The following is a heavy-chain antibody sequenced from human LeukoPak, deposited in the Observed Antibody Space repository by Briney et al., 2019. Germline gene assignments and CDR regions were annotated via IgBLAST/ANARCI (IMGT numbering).Heavy chain of an antibody. D-gene: IGHD3-22*01. J-gene: IGHJ5*02. CDR3: ARDIDSSGYRGWFDP. CDR2: INPSGGST. Sequence: ASVKVSCKASGYTFTSYYMHWVRQAPGQGLEWMGIINPSGGSTSYAQKFQGRVTITADESTSTAYMELSSLRSEDTAVYYCARDIDSSGYRGWFDPWGQGTLVTVSS. V-gene: IGHV1-46*01. CDR1: GYTFTSYY.